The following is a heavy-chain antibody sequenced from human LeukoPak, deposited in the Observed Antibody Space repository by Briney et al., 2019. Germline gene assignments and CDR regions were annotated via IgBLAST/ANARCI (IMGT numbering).Heavy chain of an antibody. D-gene: IGHD3-16*02. Sequence: SETLSLTCTVSGGSISSYYWSWIRQPPGKGLEWIGYIYYSGSTNYNPSLKSRVTISVDTSKNQFSLKLSSVTAADTAVYYCARHGLRLGALSLYRYYYGMDVWGQGTTVTVSS. V-gene: IGHV4-59*08. J-gene: IGHJ6*02. CDR2: IYYSGST. CDR1: GGSISSYY. CDR3: ARHGLRLGALSLYRYYYGMDV.